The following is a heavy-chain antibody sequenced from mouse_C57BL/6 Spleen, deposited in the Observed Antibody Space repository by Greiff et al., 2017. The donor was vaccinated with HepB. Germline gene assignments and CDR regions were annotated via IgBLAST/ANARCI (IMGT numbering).Heavy chain of an antibody. CDR2: IYPGDGDT. J-gene: IGHJ3*01. CDR3: AREGGYGGTWFAY. CDR1: GYAFSSSW. V-gene: IGHV1-82*01. Sequence: LVESGPELVKPGASVKISCKASGYAFSSSWMNWVKQRPGKGLEWIGRIYPGDGDTNYNGKFKGKATLTADKSSSTAYMQLSSLTSEDSAVYFCAREGGYGGTWFAYWGQGTLVTVSA. D-gene: IGHD1-1*01.